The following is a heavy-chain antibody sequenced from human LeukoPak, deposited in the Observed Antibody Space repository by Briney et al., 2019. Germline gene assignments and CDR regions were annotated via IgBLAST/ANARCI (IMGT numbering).Heavy chain of an antibody. CDR2: ISGSGGHT. Sequence: PGGSLRLSCAASGITFSSHAMNWVRQAPGKGLEWVSLISGSGGHTYYGDSVKGRFTISRDNSTNRLYLQMNGLSPEDTAVYYCAKGGAATMRDGYNYYYYYMEVWGRGTTVTVSS. CDR3: AKGGAATMRDGYNYYYYYMEV. J-gene: IGHJ6*03. V-gene: IGHV3-23*01. CDR1: GITFSSHA. D-gene: IGHD5-24*01.